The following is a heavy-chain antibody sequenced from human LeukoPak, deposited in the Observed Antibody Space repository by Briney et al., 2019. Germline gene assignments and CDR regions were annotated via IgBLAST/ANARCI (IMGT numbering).Heavy chain of an antibody. CDR3: ARAAFWGSNSHYYGMDV. CDR1: GYTFTGYY. J-gene: IGHJ6*02. D-gene: IGHD7-27*01. V-gene: IGHV1-2*04. CDR2: INPNSGGT. Sequence: GASVKVSCKASGYTFTGYYMHWVRQAPGQGLEWMGWINPNSGGTNYAQKFQGWVTMTRDTSISTAYMELSRLRSDDTAVYYCARAAFWGSNSHYYGMDVWGQGTTVTVSS.